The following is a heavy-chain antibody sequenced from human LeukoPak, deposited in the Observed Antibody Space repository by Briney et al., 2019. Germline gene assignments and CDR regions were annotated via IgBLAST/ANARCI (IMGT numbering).Heavy chain of an antibody. Sequence: QPGGSLRLSCAASGFTFSDHYMAWVRQAPGKGLEWVGRTRKRTNGYTTEYAASVKGRFSISRDDSKNSLYPQMNSLKTEDTAVYYCARVAVVVPAAMDYWGQGTRVTVSS. V-gene: IGHV3-72*01. J-gene: IGHJ4*02. CDR3: ARVAVVVPAAMDY. D-gene: IGHD2-2*01. CDR1: GFTFSDHY. CDR2: TRKRTNGYTT.